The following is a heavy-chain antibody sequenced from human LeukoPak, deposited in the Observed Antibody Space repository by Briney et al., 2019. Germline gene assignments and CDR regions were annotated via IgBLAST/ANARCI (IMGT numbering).Heavy chain of an antibody. Sequence: PGGSLRLSCTASGFTFGDYAMSWVRQAPGKGLEWVSYISSSGSTIHNADSVKGRFTISRDNAKNSLYLQMNSLRAEATAVYYCARDGDYGGYFDYWGQGTLVTVSS. J-gene: IGHJ4*02. CDR2: ISSSGSTI. D-gene: IGHD4-23*01. CDR3: ARDGDYGGYFDY. V-gene: IGHV3-48*03. CDR1: GFTFGDYA.